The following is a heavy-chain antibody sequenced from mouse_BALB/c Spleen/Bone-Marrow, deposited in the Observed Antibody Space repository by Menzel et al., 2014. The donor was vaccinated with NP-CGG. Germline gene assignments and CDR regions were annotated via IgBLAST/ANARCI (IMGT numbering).Heavy chain of an antibody. V-gene: IGHV5-4*02. J-gene: IGHJ4*01. CDR3: ARGGQLGAMDY. CDR1: GFTFSDYY. Sequence: EVKLVESGGGLVKPGGSLKLSCAASGFTFSDYYMYLVRQTPEKRLEWVATISDGGSYTYYPDSVKGRFTISRDNAKNNLYLQMSSLKSGDTAMYYCARGGQLGAMDYWGQGTSVTVSS. D-gene: IGHD3-2*01. CDR2: ISDGGSYT.